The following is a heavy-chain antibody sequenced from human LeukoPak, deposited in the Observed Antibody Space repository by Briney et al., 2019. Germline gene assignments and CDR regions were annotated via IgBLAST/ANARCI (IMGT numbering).Heavy chain of an antibody. Sequence: SETLSLTCTVSGGSISSYYWSWIRQPPGKGLEWIGYIYYSGSTNYNPSLKSRVTISVDTSKNQFSLKLSSVTAADTAVYYCARQRYDYVWGSYPTDAFDIWGQGTKVTVSS. CDR1: GGSISSYY. CDR3: ARQRYDYVWGSYPTDAFDI. D-gene: IGHD3-16*02. J-gene: IGHJ3*02. CDR2: IYYSGST. V-gene: IGHV4-59*08.